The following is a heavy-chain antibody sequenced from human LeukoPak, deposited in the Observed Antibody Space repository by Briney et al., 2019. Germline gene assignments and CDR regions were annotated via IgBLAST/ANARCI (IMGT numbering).Heavy chain of an antibody. D-gene: IGHD6-19*01. J-gene: IGHJ6*03. Sequence: SETLSFTCTVSGGSISSTSYYWGWIRQPPGKGLEWIGSIYYSGSIYYNLSLKSRVTISVDTSKNQFSLKLSSVTAADMAVYYCARSPASSSSGWYYYYYYMDVWGKGTTVTVSS. V-gene: IGHV4-39*07. CDR3: ARSPASSSSGWYYYYYYMDV. CDR2: IYYSGSI. CDR1: GGSISSTSYY.